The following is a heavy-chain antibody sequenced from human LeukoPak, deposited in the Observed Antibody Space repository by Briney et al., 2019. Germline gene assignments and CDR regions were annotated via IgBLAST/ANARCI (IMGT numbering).Heavy chain of an antibody. CDR1: GFTFSSYA. CDR3: ARGYSSSPWLAFGL. D-gene: IGHD2-2*01. Sequence: GGSLRLSCAASGFTFSSYAMHWVCQAPGKGLEWVAIISYDGSNKYYADSVKGRFTISRDNSKNTLYLQMNSLRAEDTAVYYCARGYSSSPWLAFGLWGQGTMVTVSS. V-gene: IGHV3-30*04. CDR2: ISYDGSNK. J-gene: IGHJ3*01.